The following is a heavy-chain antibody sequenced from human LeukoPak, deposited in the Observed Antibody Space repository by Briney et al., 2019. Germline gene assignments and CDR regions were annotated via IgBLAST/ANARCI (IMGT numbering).Heavy chain of an antibody. V-gene: IGHV3-13*01. Sequence: SCKASGYTFSSYDMHWVRQATGKGLEWVSAIGTAGDTYYPGSVKGRFTISRENAKNSLYLQMNSLRAGDTAVYYCARGYCGGDCYSPSGYYYYMDVWGKGTTVTIPS. CDR3: ARGYCGGDCYSPSGYYYYMDV. J-gene: IGHJ6*03. CDR2: IGTAGDT. CDR1: GYTFSSYD. D-gene: IGHD2-21*02.